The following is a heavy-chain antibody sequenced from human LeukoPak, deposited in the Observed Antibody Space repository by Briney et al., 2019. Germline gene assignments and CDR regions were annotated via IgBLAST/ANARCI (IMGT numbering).Heavy chain of an antibody. D-gene: IGHD6-13*01. J-gene: IGHJ4*02. V-gene: IGHV3-30*18. Sequence: PGGSLRLSCAASGFILSNYGMHWVRQAPGKGLEWVAVISYDGSNKYYADSVKGRFTISRDNAKNSLYLQMNSLRAEDTALYYCAKDTDGAAAGTTWGHWGQGTLVTVSS. CDR2: ISYDGSNK. CDR1: GFILSNYG. CDR3: AKDTDGAAAGTTWGH.